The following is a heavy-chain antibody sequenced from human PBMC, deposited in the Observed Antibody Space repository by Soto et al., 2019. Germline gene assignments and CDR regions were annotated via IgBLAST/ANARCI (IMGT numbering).Heavy chain of an antibody. Sequence: TLSLTCAVSGGSISSGGYSWSWIRQPPGKGLEWIGYIYHSGSTYYNPSLKSRVTISVDRSKNQFSLKLSSVTAADTAVYYCARGDWFAPWGQGTLVTVSS. CDR1: GGSISSGGYS. CDR3: ARGDWFAP. J-gene: IGHJ5*02. V-gene: IGHV4-30-2*01. CDR2: IYHSGST.